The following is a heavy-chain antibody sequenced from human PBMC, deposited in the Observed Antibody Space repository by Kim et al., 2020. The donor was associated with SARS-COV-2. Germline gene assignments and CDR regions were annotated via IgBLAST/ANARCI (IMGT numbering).Heavy chain of an antibody. Sequence: GGSLRLSCAASGFTFSSYWMHWVRQAPGKGLVWVSRINSDGSSTSYADSVKGRFTISRDNAKNTLYLQMNSLRAEDTAVYYCARGPLDCSGGSCYSGADAFDIWGQGTMVTVSS. CDR2: INSDGSST. CDR1: GFTFSSYW. V-gene: IGHV3-74*01. J-gene: IGHJ3*02. CDR3: ARGPLDCSGGSCYSGADAFDI. D-gene: IGHD2-15*01.